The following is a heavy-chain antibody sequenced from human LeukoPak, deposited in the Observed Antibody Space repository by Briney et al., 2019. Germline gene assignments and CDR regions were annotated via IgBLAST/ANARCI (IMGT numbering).Heavy chain of an antibody. CDR1: GFTFSSYS. CDR2: ISSSSSYI. V-gene: IGHV3-21*01. J-gene: IGHJ4*02. D-gene: IGHD1-1*01. Sequence: GGSLRLSCAASGFTFSSYSMNWVRQAPGKGLEWVSSISSSSSYIYYADSVKGRFTISRDNAKNSLYLQMDTVTAEDTAVYYCVTSWNRQQRDYWGQGILVTVSS. CDR3: VTSWNRQQRDY.